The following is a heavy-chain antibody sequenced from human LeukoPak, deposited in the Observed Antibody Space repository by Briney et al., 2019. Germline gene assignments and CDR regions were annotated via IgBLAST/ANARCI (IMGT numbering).Heavy chain of an antibody. CDR2: ISAYNGNT. CDR1: GYTFTSYG. J-gene: IGHJ4*02. V-gene: IGHV1-18*01. D-gene: IGHD3-10*01. Sequence: GASVKVSCKASGYTFTSYGIIWVRQAPGQGLEWMGWISAYNGNTNYAQKLQGRVTMTTDTSTSTAYMELRSLRSDDTAVYYCARVGDRASRYYGSRSPGDYWGQGTLVTVSS. CDR3: ARVGDRASRYYGSRSPGDY.